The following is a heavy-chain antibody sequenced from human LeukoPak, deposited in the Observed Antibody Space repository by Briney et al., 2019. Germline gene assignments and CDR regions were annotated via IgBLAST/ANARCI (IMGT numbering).Heavy chain of an antibody. CDR1: GGSISSYY. J-gene: IGHJ4*02. Sequence: PSETLSLTCTVSGGSISSYYWSWIRQPPGKGLEWIGYIYYSGSTNYNPSLKSRVTISVDTSKNQFSLKLSSVTAADTAVYYCASYTYYYDSSGLPDYWGQGTLVTVSS. V-gene: IGHV4-59*01. D-gene: IGHD3-22*01. CDR2: IYYSGST. CDR3: ASYTYYYDSSGLPDY.